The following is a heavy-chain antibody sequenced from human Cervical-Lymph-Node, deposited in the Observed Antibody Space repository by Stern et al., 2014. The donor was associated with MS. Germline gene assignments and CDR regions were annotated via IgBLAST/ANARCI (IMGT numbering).Heavy chain of an antibody. D-gene: IGHD3-10*01. CDR2: ISGSSSST. CDR1: GFTFSTSV. Sequence: EVQLVESGGGLVQPGGSVRLSCAASGFTFSTSVMHWVRQAPGKGLEWVSSISGSSSSTYYADSVRGRFTISRDNSKNTLSLQMNSLRPEDTAVYYCATSGPWGQGTLVTVSS. CDR3: ATSGP. J-gene: IGHJ5*02. V-gene: IGHV3-23*04.